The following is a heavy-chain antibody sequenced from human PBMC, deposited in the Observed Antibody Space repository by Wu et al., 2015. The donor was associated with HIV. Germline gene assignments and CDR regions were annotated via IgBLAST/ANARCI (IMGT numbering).Heavy chain of an antibody. CDR2: IDPNSGGT. Sequence: QVQLVQPGAEVKKPGASVKVSCKASEYTFTNYYIHWVRQAPGQGLEWMGWIDPNSGGTKYVKKFTRAGSTMTRDTSISTAYMELNRLRSDDTAVYYCARDFRPPFDVWGQGTMVTVSS. J-gene: IGHJ3*01. V-gene: IGHV1-2*02. CDR3: ARDFRPPFDV. CDR1: EYTFTNYY. D-gene: IGHD3-10*01.